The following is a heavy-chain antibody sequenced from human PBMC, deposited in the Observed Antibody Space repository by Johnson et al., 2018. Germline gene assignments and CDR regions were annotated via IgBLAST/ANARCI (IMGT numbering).Heavy chain of an antibody. CDR2: IVVGRGNT. CDR1: GFTFSSSV. CDR3: AVMTTDMDV. D-gene: IGHD4-11*01. J-gene: IGHJ6*03. Sequence: QLVQSGPEVKKPGTSVKVSCKASGFTFSSSVMQWVRQARGQRLEWIGWIVVGRGNTKYAQKFQERVTITRDMSTRTAYMGLSSLRSEDTAVYYCAVMTTDMDVWGKGTTVTVSS. V-gene: IGHV1-58*02.